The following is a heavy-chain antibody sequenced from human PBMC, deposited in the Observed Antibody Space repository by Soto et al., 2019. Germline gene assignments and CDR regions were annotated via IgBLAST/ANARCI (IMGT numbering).Heavy chain of an antibody. D-gene: IGHD3-22*01. V-gene: IGHV1-18*04. Sequence: QVQLVQSGAEVKKPGASVKVSCKASGYSFATYGFSWVRQAPGQGLECVGWISAHNGDTHYSQKFQGRVTLTTDTSTNTGYMERRSLTSDDTAVYFCATEPIYYNDGSGYYPLGHWGQGTLVTVSS. CDR1: GYSFATYG. J-gene: IGHJ4*02. CDR3: ATEPIYYNDGSGYYPLGH. CDR2: ISAHNGDT.